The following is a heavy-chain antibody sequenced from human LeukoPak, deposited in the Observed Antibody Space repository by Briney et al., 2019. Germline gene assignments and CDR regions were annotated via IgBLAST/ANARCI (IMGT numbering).Heavy chain of an antibody. CDR1: RFTFKNYA. Sequence: GGSLRLSCAASRFTFKNYALHWVRQAPGKGLEWVAVISYDGNNKYYADSVKGRFTISRDNSKNTLYLQMSSLRADDTAVYYCVKDRSIAAPNNDFFDSWGQGALVTVSS. D-gene: IGHD6-6*01. CDR3: VKDRSIAAPNNDFFDS. CDR2: ISYDGNNK. J-gene: IGHJ4*02. V-gene: IGHV3-30*14.